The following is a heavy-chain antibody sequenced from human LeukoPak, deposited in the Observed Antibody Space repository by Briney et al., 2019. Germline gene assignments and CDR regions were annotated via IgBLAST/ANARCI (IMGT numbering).Heavy chain of an antibody. Sequence: QTLSLTCAISGDSVSSNNAAWNWIRQSPSRGLEWLGKTYYRSKWYDDYAVSVKSRITINPDTSKNQFTLKMNSVTPEDTAVYYCAREAGSTGPVGAFDIWGQGTRVTVSS. CDR1: GDSVSSNNAA. V-gene: IGHV6-1*01. CDR3: AREAGSTGPVGAFDI. CDR2: TYYRSKWYD. J-gene: IGHJ3*02. D-gene: IGHD6-19*01.